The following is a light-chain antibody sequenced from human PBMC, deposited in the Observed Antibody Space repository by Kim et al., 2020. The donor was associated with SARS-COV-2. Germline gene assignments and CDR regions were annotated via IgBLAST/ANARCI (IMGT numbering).Light chain of an antibody. V-gene: IGKV3-15*01. CDR3: QHYNKWPWT. CDR1: ESVSSK. J-gene: IGKJ1*01. Sequence: EMVMTQSPATLSVSPGERVTLSCRASESVSSKLAWYQQKPGQAPRLLIYGATTRATGVPARFSGSGSGTEFTLTISSLQSEDFAVYYCQHYNKWPWTFGQGTKVDIK. CDR2: GAT.